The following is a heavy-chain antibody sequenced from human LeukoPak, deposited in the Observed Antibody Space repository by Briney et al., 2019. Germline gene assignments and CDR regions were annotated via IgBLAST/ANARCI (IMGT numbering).Heavy chain of an antibody. V-gene: IGHV4-31*03. CDR3: ARDARYCSSTSCYDDWFDP. J-gene: IGHJ5*02. CDR2: IYYSGST. D-gene: IGHD2-2*01. Sequence: SQTLSLTCTVSGGSISSGASYWSWIRQHPGKGLEWIGSIYYSGSTYYNPSLKSRVTISVDTSKNQFSLKLSSVTAADTAVYYCARDARYCSSTSCYDDWFDPWGQGTLVTVSS. CDR1: GGSISSGASY.